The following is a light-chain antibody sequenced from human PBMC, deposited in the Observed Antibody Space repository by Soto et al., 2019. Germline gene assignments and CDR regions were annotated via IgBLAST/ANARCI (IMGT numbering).Light chain of an antibody. Sequence: DLPMTQSPSSLSASVGDRVTITCRASQGIAPYLAWFQQKPGKVPKLLIYAASTLQSGVPSRFSGSGSGTDFTLTISSLQPEDVATYYCQKYNSAPLSFGGGTKVEIK. CDR3: QKYNSAPLS. V-gene: IGKV1-27*01. J-gene: IGKJ4*01. CDR1: QGIAPY. CDR2: AAS.